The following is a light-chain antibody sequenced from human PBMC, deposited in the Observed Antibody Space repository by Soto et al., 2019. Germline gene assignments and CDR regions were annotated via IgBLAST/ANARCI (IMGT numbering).Light chain of an antibody. CDR3: QHYNSYSEA. CDR2: KAS. Sequence: DIQLTQSPSTLSGSVGDRVTITCRASQTISSWLAWYPQKPGKAPKLLIYKASTLKSGVPSRFSGSGSGTEFTLTISRLKPDDFATYYCQHYNSYSEAFGQGTKVERK. CDR1: QTISSW. V-gene: IGKV1-5*03. J-gene: IGKJ1*01.